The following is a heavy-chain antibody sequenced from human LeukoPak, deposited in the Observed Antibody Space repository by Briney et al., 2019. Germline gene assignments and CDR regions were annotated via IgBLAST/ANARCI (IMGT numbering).Heavy chain of an antibody. D-gene: IGHD3-22*01. CDR2: ISGSGGST. CDR1: GFTFSRYA. J-gene: IGHJ4*02. V-gene: IGHV3-23*01. Sequence: PGGSLRLSCAASGFTFSRYAMSWVRQAPGKGLEWVSAISGSGGSTYYADSVKGRFTISRDNSKNTLYLQMNSLRAEDTAVYYCAKDRYYYDSSGYYYEDYWGQGTLVTVSS. CDR3: AKDRYYYDSSGYYYEDY.